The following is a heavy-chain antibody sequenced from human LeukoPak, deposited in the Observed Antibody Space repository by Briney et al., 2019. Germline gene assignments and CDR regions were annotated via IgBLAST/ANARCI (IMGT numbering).Heavy chain of an antibody. CDR2: IYYSGST. CDR1: GGSISSYY. V-gene: IGHV4-59*01. Sequence: SETLSLTCTGSGGSISSYYWSWIRHPPGKGLEWIGYIYYSGSTNYNPSLKSRVTISVDTSKKQFSLKLTSVTAADTAVYYCARVSGYDWESFYDYWGQGTLVTVSS. D-gene: IGHD5-12*01. CDR3: ARVSGYDWESFYDY. J-gene: IGHJ4*02.